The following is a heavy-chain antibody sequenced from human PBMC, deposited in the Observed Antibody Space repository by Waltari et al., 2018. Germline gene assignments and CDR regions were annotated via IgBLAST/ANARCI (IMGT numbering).Heavy chain of an antibody. CDR1: GGTFSSYA. J-gene: IGHJ1*01. V-gene: IGHV1-69*05. Sequence: QVQLVQSGAEVKKPGSSVKVSCKASGGTFSSYAISWGRQAPGPGLEWMGGIIPIFGTANYAQKFQGRVTITTDESTSTAYMELSSLRSEDTAVYYCARATLAYCSSTSCPSAEYFQHWGQGTLVTVSS. CDR3: ARATLAYCSSTSCPSAEYFQH. CDR2: IIPIFGTA. D-gene: IGHD2-2*01.